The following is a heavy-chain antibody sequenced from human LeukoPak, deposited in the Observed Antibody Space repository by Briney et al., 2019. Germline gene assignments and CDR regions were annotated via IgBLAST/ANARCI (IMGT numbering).Heavy chain of an antibody. CDR3: ARMSGYYVNAFDI. D-gene: IGHD3-22*01. J-gene: IGHJ3*02. CDR1: GYTFTGYY. CDR2: INPNSGGT. V-gene: IGHV1-2*06. Sequence: ASVKVSCKASGYTFTGYYMHWVRPAPGQGLEWMGRINPNSGGTDYAQKFQGRVTMTRDTSISTAYMELSRLRSDDTAVYYCARMSGYYVNAFDIWGQGTTVTVSS.